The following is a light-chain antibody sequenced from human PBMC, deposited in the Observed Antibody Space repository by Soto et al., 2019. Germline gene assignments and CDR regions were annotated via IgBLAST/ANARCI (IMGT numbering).Light chain of an antibody. CDR3: QRYDGSPRT. Sequence: ETVLTQSPGTVSLSPGERATLSCRTSQSVKSNYLAWYQQKPGQAPRLLIYGVFNRATGIPDRFSGSGSGTDFNLTISGLEPEDSAVYYCQRYDGSPRTFGQGTKLEIK. V-gene: IGKV3-20*01. CDR1: QSVKSNY. J-gene: IGKJ2*01. CDR2: GVF.